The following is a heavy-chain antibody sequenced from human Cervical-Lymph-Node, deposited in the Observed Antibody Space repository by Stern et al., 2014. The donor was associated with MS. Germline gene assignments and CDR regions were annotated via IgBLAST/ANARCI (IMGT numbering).Heavy chain of an antibody. V-gene: IGHV3-21*01. CDR3: ARDQGGKYYDSSGYYSDAFDI. J-gene: IGHJ3*02. CDR2: TSSSSGYI. Sequence: EVQLVESGGGLVKPGGSLRLSCAASGFTFSSYSMNWVRQAQGTGLEWVSSTSSSSGYIYYADSVKVRFTITSDNAKNSLYLQMNSLRAEDTAVYYCARDQGGKYYDSSGYYSDAFDIWGQGTMVTVSS. D-gene: IGHD3-22*01. CDR1: GFTFSSYS.